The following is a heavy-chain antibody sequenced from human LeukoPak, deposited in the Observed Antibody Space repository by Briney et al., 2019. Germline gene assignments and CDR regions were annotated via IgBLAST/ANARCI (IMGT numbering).Heavy chain of an antibody. V-gene: IGHV7-4-1*02. CDR1: GYTFTSYA. CDR3: ARAGVVVPAAIRRSYNWFDP. Sequence: ASVKVSCKASGYTFTSYAMNWVRQAPGQGLEWMGWINTNTGNPTYAQGFTGRFVFSLDTSVSTAYLQISSLKAEDTAVYYCARAGVVVPAAIRRSYNWFDPWGQGTLVTVSS. D-gene: IGHD2-2*01. CDR2: INTNTGNP. J-gene: IGHJ5*02.